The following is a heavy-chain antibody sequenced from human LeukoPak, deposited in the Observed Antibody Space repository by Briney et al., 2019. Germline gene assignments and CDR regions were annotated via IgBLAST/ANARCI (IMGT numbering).Heavy chain of an antibody. CDR3: ARDVQGGYCSSASCYSDY. CDR1: GFTFTSYT. CDR2: ITSSSSTI. J-gene: IGHJ4*02. D-gene: IGHD2-2*01. V-gene: IGHV3-48*01. Sequence: GGSLRLSCAASGFTFTSYTMNWVRQAPGKGLEWVSYITSSSSTIYYADSVKGRFTMSRDNAENSLYLQMNSLRAEDTAVYYCARDVQGGYCSSASCYSDYWGQGTLVTVSS.